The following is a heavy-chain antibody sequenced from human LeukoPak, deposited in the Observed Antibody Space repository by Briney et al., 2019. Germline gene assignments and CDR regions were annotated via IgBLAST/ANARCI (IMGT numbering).Heavy chain of an antibody. Sequence: GGSLRLSCAASGFTFSSYGLRWVRQAPGKGLEWVAVISYDGSTKYYVDSVKGRFTISRDNSKNTLYLQMNSLRAEDTAVYYCAISLEGGFDPWGQGTLVTVSS. CDR2: ISYDGSTK. CDR1: GFTFSSYG. J-gene: IGHJ5*02. D-gene: IGHD1-1*01. V-gene: IGHV3-30*03. CDR3: AISLEGGFDP.